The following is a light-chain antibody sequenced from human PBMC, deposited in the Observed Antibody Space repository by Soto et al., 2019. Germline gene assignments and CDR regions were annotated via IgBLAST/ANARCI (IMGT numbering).Light chain of an antibody. CDR1: QSISSH. CDR3: KHSRSTPLT. J-gene: IGKJ4*01. V-gene: IGKV1-39*01. CDR2: AAS. Sequence: DIQMTQSPSSLSASVGDRVTITCRASQSISSHLNWYQQKPGKAPKLLIYAASSFQSGVPSRFSGSGSGTDITLTISSLQPEDFATYSCKHSRSTPLTCGGGTKVEIK.